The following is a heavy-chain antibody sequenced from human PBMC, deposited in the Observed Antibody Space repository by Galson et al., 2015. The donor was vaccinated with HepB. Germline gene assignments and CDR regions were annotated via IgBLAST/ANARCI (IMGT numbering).Heavy chain of an antibody. Sequence: SLRLSCAVSGFTFSTFAMHWVRQAPGKGLEYVSAISSGGGSTYYADSVRGRFTISRDDSKDTLYLQMSSLRPEDTAVYYCVKGPLYYYGSGAYFDYWGQGALVTDSS. J-gene: IGHJ4*02. CDR3: VKGPLYYYGSGAYFDY. V-gene: IGHV3-64D*06. CDR2: ISSGGGST. D-gene: IGHD3-10*01. CDR1: GFTFSTFA.